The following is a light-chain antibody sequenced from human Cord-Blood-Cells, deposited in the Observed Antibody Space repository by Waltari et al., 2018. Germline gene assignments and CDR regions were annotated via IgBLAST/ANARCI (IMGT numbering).Light chain of an antibody. Sequence: TQSPATLSVSPRQRATLSCRARQSVSRNLAWYQQKPGQAPRLLMYGASSWASGIPARFSGSGSGTEFTLTISSLQSEDFAVYYCQQYNNWPITFGQGTRLEIK. CDR2: GAS. J-gene: IGKJ5*01. CDR1: QSVSRN. V-gene: IGKV3-15*01. CDR3: QQYNNWPIT.